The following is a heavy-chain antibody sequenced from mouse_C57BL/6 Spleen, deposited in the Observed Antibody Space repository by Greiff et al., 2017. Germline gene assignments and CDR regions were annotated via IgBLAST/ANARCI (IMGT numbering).Heavy chain of an antibody. D-gene: IGHD2-1*01. V-gene: IGHV1-61*01. J-gene: IGHJ4*01. CDR1: GYTFTSYW. Sequence: QVQLQQPGAELVRPGSSVKLSCKASGYTFTSYWMDWVKQRPGQGLEWIGNIYPSDSETHYNQKFKDKATLTVDKSSSTASMQLSSLTAEDAAVYYCARRSYGNYGEGTAMDYWGQGTSVTVSS. CDR2: IYPSDSET. CDR3: ARRSYGNYGEGTAMDY.